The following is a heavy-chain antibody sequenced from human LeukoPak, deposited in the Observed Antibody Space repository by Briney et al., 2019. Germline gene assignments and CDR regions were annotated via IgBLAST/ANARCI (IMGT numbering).Heavy chain of an antibody. CDR1: GGSSSGYY. D-gene: IGHD6-6*01. CDR3: ARGKQLGPEEK. V-gene: IGHV4-34*01. CDR2: INHSGST. J-gene: IGHJ4*02. Sequence: PSETLSLTCAVYGGSSSGYYWSWIRQPPGEGLEWIGEINHSGSTNYNPSLKSRVTISVDTSKNQFSLKLSSVTAADTAVYYCARGKQLGPEEKWGQGTLVTVSS.